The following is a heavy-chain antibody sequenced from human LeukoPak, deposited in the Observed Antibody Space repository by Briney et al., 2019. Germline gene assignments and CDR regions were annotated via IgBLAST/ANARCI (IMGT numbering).Heavy chain of an antibody. V-gene: IGHV1-46*01. CDR1: GYTFTSYY. J-gene: IGHJ3*02. Sequence: ASVKVSCKASGYTFTSYYMHWVRQAPGQGLEWMGIINPSGGSTSYAQKFQGRVTMTRDTSTSTVYMELSSLRSEDTAVHYCAPAPTKDDAFDIWGQGTMVTVSS. CDR2: INPSGGST. CDR3: APAPTKDDAFDI.